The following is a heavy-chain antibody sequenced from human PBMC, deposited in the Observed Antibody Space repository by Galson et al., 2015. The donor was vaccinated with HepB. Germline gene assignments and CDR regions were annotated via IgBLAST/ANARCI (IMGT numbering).Heavy chain of an antibody. CDR2: IDWDDDK. CDR3: ARTHYDFWGYYYMDV. V-gene: IGHV2-70*01. CDR1: GFSLSTSGMC. Sequence: PALVKPTQPLTLTCTFSGFSLSTSGMCVSWIRQPPGKALEWLALIDWDDDKYYSTSLKTRLTISKDTSKNQVVLTMTNMDPVDTATYYCARTHYDFWGYYYMDVWGKGTTVTVSS. D-gene: IGHD3-3*01. J-gene: IGHJ6*03.